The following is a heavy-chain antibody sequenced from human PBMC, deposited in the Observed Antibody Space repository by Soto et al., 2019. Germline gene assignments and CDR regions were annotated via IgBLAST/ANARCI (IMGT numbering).Heavy chain of an antibody. J-gene: IGHJ6*03. D-gene: IGHD3-10*01. CDR1: GYTFTSYG. CDR3: ARDYYGSGSYYSPYYYYYYMDV. CDR2: ISAYNGNT. Sequence: ASVKVSCKASGYTFTSYGISWVRQAPGQGLEWMGWISAYNGNTNYAQKLQGRVTMTTDTSTGTAYMELRSLRSDDTAVYYCARDYYGSGSYYSPYYYYYYMDVWGKGTTVTVSS. V-gene: IGHV1-18*01.